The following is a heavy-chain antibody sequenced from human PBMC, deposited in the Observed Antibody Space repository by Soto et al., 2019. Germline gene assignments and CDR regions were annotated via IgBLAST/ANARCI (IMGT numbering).Heavy chain of an antibody. J-gene: IGHJ6*02. V-gene: IGHV3-49*03. D-gene: IGHD1-26*01. CDR3: TRARSGSYKRAYYYGMDV. Sequence: PGGSLRLSCTASGFTFGDYAMGWFRQAPGKGLEWVGFIRSKAYGGTTEYAASVKGRFTISRDDSKSIAYLQMNSLKTEDTAVYYCTRARSGSYKRAYYYGMDVWGQGTTVTVSS. CDR2: IRSKAYGGTT. CDR1: GFTFGDYA.